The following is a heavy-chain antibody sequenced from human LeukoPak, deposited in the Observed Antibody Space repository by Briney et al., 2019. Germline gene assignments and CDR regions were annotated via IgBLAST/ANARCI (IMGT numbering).Heavy chain of an antibody. CDR2: IYTSGST. D-gene: IGHD2-2*02. CDR3: ARDWHKYQLPYGDWFDP. J-gene: IGHJ5*02. CDR1: GGSISSGSYY. Sequence: PSETLSLTCTVSGGSISSGSYYWSWIRQPAGKGLEWLGRIYTSGSTNYNPSLKSRVTISVDTSKNQFSLKLSSVTAADTAVYYCARDWHKYQLPYGDWFDPWGQGTLVTVSS. V-gene: IGHV4-61*02.